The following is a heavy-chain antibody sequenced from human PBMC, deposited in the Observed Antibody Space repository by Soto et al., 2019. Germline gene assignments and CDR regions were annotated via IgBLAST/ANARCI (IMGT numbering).Heavy chain of an antibody. CDR3: SRGGATWGWLDY. Sequence: QVQMVQSGAEVTKPGASVKVSCKASGYTFSNYGFTWVRQVPGQGLEWMGWISAYNGKTNYAQELQGRVTMTTDTSASTVYMDLTSIRSDDTAVYYCSRGGATWGWLDYWGQGTLVTVSS. CDR2: ISAYNGKT. V-gene: IGHV1-18*01. CDR1: GYTFSNYG. D-gene: IGHD3-16*01. J-gene: IGHJ4*02.